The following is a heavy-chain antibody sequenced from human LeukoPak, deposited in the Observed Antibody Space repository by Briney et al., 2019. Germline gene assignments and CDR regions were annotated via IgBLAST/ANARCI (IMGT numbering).Heavy chain of an antibody. D-gene: IGHD3-10*01. CDR2: ISPSSGYI. J-gene: IGHJ4*02. V-gene: IGHV3-21*04. Sequence: PGGSLRLSCAASGFLFSTYGFNWVRQAPGKGLEWVSFISPSSGYIYYADSVKGRFTISRDNSKNTLYLQMNSLRAEDTAVYYCANSVWFGELSLDYWGQGTLVTVSS. CDR3: ANSVWFGELSLDY. CDR1: GFLFSTYG.